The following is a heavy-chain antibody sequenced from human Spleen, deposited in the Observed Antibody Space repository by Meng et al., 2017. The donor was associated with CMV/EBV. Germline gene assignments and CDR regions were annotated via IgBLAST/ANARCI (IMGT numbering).Heavy chain of an antibody. D-gene: IGHD6-13*01. CDR1: GYTFSSYY. J-gene: IGHJ4*02. CDR3: ARAAEYTTSWYSY. Sequence: KASGYTFSSYYLHWVRQAPAQGLEWMGIINPSGGSTIYAQKFQGRVTMTRDTSTSTVYMELSSLTFEDTAVYFCARAAEYTTSWYSYWGQGTLVTVSS. CDR2: INPSGGST. V-gene: IGHV1-46*01.